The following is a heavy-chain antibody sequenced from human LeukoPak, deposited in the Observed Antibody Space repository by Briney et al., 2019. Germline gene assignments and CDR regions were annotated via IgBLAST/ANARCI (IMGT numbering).Heavy chain of an antibody. J-gene: IGHJ4*02. CDR1: GYSITSGY. CDR3: ARVRGARSSPFDY. Sequence: SETLSLTCTVSGYSITSGYWGWIRQPPGKGLEWIGSIYHSGSTYYNPSLKSRVTISVDTSKNQFSLKLSSVTAADTAVYYCARVRGARSSPFDYWGQGTLVTVSS. CDR2: IYHSGST. V-gene: IGHV4-38-2*02.